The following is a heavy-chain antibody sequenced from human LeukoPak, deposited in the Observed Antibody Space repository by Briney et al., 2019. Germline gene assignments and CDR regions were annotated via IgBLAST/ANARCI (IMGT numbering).Heavy chain of an antibody. J-gene: IGHJ4*02. CDR3: ARDLRHQLLYCLDY. CDR2: ISSSSSYI. D-gene: IGHD2-2*02. CDR1: GFTFSSYS. V-gene: IGHV3-21*01. Sequence: GGSLRPSCAASGFTFSSYSMNWVRQAPGKGLEWVSSISSSSSYIYYADSVKGRFTISRDNAKNTLYLQMNSLRAEDTAVYYCARDLRHQLLYCLDYWGQGTLVTVSS.